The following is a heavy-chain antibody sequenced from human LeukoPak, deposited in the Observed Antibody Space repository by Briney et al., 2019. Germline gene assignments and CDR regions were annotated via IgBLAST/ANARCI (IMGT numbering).Heavy chain of an antibody. CDR1: GYSFTSYW. CDR3: AIFPAYYYDSSGYYRIFDY. Sequence: GESLKISCKGSGYSFTSYWIGWVRQMPGKGLEWMGIIYTGDSDTRYSPSFQGQVTISADKSISTAYLQWSSLKASDTAMYYCAIFPAYYYDSSGYYRIFDYWGQGTLVTVSS. D-gene: IGHD3-22*01. V-gene: IGHV5-51*01. J-gene: IGHJ4*02. CDR2: IYTGDSDT.